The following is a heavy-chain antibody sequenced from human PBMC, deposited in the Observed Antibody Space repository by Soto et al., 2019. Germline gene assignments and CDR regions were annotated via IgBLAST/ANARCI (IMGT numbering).Heavy chain of an antibody. CDR3: ARGIVVIITGAVRAFDI. CDR1: GGSISSGDYY. Sequence: SETLSLTCTVSGGSISSGDYYWSWIRQPPGKGLEWIGYIYYIGSTYYNPSLKSRVTISVDTSKNQFSLKLSSVTAADTAVYYCARGIVVIITGAVRAFDIWGQGTMVTVSS. V-gene: IGHV4-30-4*01. CDR2: IYYIGST. D-gene: IGHD3-22*01. J-gene: IGHJ3*02.